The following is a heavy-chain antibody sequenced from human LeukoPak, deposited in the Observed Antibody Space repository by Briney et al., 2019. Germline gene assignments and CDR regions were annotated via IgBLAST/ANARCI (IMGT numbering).Heavy chain of an antibody. J-gene: IGHJ4*02. Sequence: PGGSLRLSCAASGFTFSSYSMNWVRQAPGKGLEWVSYISSSSTIYYADSVKGRFTISRDNAKNSLYLQMNSLRAEDTAVYYCATAYSSSWADYWGQGTLVTVSS. V-gene: IGHV3-48*01. CDR1: GFTFSSYS. CDR3: ATAYSSSWADY. CDR2: ISSSSTI. D-gene: IGHD6-13*01.